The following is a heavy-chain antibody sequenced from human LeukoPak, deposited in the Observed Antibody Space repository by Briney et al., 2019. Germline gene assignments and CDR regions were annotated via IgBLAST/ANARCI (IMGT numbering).Heavy chain of an antibody. J-gene: IGHJ2*01. V-gene: IGHV1-24*01. D-gene: IGHD3-10*01. CDR3: ATGVSGSGSSYWYFDL. Sequence: ASVKVSCKVSGYTLTELSMHWVRQAPGKGLEWMGGFDPEDGETIYAQKFQGRVTMTEDTSTDTAYMELSSLRSEDTAAYYCATGVSGSGSSYWYFDLWGRGTLVTVSS. CDR1: GYTLTELS. CDR2: FDPEDGET.